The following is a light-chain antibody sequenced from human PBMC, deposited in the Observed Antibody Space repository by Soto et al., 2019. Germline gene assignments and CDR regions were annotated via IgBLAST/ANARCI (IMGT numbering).Light chain of an antibody. J-gene: IGKJ5*01. CDR1: QSVSSN. Sequence: EKVMTQSPATLSVSPGERATLSCRASQSVSSNLAWYQQKPGQAPRLLICGASIRATGIPARFSGSGSGTEFTLTISSLQSEDFAVYYCQRYNDWPPAFGQGTRLEIK. CDR3: QRYNDWPPA. V-gene: IGKV3D-15*01. CDR2: GAS.